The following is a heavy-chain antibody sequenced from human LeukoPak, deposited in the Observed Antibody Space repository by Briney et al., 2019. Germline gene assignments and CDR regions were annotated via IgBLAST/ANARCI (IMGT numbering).Heavy chain of an antibody. J-gene: IGHJ6*03. D-gene: IGHD3-3*01. CDR2: IYYSGST. Sequence: PSETLSLTCTVSGGSISTYYWSWIRQPPGKGLEWIGYIYYSGSTNYNPSLKSRVTISVDTSKNQFSLRLSSVTAADTAVYYCARSIFGATSGGYYMDVWGKGTTVTVSS. V-gene: IGHV4-59*08. CDR3: ARSIFGATSGGYYMDV. CDR1: GGSISTYY.